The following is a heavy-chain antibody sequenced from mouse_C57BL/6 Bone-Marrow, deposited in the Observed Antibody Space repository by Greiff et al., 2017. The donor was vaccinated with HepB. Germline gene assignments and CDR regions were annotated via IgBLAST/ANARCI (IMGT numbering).Heavy chain of an antibody. CDR2: ISNGGGST. CDR3: ASPYYYGSSWGFAY. D-gene: IGHD1-1*01. V-gene: IGHV5-12*01. J-gene: IGHJ3*01. CDR1: GFTFSDYY. Sequence: EVQLMESGGGLVQPGGSLKLSCAASGFTFSDYYMYWVRQTPEKRLEWVAYISNGGGSTYYPDTVKGRFTISRDNAKNTLYLQMSRLKSEDTAMYYCASPYYYGSSWGFAYWGQGTLVTVSA.